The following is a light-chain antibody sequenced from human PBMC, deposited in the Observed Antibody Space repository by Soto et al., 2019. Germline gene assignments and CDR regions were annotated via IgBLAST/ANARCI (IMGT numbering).Light chain of an antibody. Sequence: EIACTQSPGTLCLSPGQRATLSSRSTQTVISSYLAWYQQKPGQAPRLLIYGASSRATGIPGRFSGSGSGTDFTLTISRLEPEDFAVYYCQQYGSSPWTFGQGTKVDIK. CDR1: QTVISSY. J-gene: IGKJ1*01. CDR3: QQYGSSPWT. CDR2: GAS. V-gene: IGKV3-20*01.